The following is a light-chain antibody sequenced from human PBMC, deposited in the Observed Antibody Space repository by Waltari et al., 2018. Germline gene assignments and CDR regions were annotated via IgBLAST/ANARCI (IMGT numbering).Light chain of an antibody. V-gene: IGKV3-15*01. CDR2: GAS. CDR1: QSLSSN. CDR3: QERGRT. J-gene: IGKJ1*01. Sequence: IVMTQSPATLSVSPGEGATLSCKASQSLSSNLAWYQQKPGQLPSLLIYGASTRATSSPARFSGSGSGTWFTLTISSLQAEDFAVYYCQERGRTFGQGTKVEIK.